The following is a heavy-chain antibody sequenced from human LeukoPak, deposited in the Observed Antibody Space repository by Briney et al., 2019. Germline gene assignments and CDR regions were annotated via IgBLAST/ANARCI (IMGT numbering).Heavy chain of an antibody. Sequence: GESLKISCKGSGYSFTSYWISWVRQAPGQGLEWMGIINPSGGSTSYAQKFQGRVTMTRDTSASTVYMELSSLRSEDTAVYYCARGTKFGELFWGQGTLVTVSP. CDR3: ARGTKFGELF. CDR2: INPSGGST. D-gene: IGHD3-10*02. V-gene: IGHV1-46*01. J-gene: IGHJ4*02. CDR1: GYSFTSYW.